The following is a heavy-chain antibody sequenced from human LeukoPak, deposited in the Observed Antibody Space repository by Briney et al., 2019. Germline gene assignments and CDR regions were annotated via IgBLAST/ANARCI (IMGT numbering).Heavy chain of an antibody. D-gene: IGHD2-15*01. CDR3: ARDGCSGGSCYTPREYYYYGMDV. V-gene: IGHV3-53*01. J-gene: IGHJ6*04. CDR1: GFTVSSNY. Sequence: PGGSLRLSCAASGFTVSSNYMSWVRQAPGKGLEWVSVIYSGGSTYYADSVKGRFTISRVNSKNTLYLQMNSLRAEDTAVYYCARDGCSGGSCYTPREYYYYGMDVWGKGTTVTVSS. CDR2: IYSGGST.